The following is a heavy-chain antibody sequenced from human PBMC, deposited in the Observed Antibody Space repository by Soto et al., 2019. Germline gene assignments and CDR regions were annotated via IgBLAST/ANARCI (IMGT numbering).Heavy chain of an antibody. V-gene: IGHV3-23*01. CDR3: AKPHTMVRGVEFDY. D-gene: IGHD3-10*01. Sequence: GGSLRLSGAPSGWTFSSYAMSWVRQAQGKGLEWVSAISGSGGSTYYADSVKGRFTISRDNSKNTLYLQMNSLRAEDTAVYYCAKPHTMVRGVEFDYWGQGTLVTSPQ. CDR2: ISGSGGST. CDR1: GWTFSSYA. J-gene: IGHJ4*02.